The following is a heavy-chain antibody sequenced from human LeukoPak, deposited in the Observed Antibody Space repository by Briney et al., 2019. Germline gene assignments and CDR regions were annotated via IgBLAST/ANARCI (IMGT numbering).Heavy chain of an antibody. V-gene: IGHV3-30*03. D-gene: IGHD2-8*02. J-gene: IGHJ5*02. CDR3: ARVLTGSWDWFDP. Sequence: GRSLRLSCAASGFTFSSYGMHWVRQAPGKGLEWVAVISYDGSNKYYADSVKGRFTISRDNAKNTLYLQMNSLRAEDTAVYYCARVLTGSWDWFDPWGQGTLVTVSS. CDR1: GFTFSSYG. CDR2: ISYDGSNK.